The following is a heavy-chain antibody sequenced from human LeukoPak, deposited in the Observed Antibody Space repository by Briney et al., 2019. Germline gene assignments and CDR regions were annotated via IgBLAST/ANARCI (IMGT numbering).Heavy chain of an antibody. CDR2: ISYDGSNK. CDR1: GFTFSSYG. J-gene: IGHJ4*02. V-gene: IGHV3-30*18. CDR3: AKDPTLTYYYDSSGYIH. D-gene: IGHD3-22*01. Sequence: GGSLRLSCAASGFTFSSYGMHWVRQAPGKGLEWVAVISYDGSNKYYADSVKGRFTISRDNSKNTLYLQMNSLRAEDTAVYYCAKDPTLTYYYDSSGYIHWGQGTLVTVSS.